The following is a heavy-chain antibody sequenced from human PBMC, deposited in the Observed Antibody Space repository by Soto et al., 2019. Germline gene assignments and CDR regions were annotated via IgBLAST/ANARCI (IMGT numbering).Heavy chain of an antibody. Sequence: SETLSLTCTVSGGSIRGYYWSWIRQPAGKRLEWIGRFYSSANTKYNPSLKSRVTMSVDTSKNQFFLRLSSVTAADTAVYYCARGNWNDDWFDTWGQGTLVTVSS. D-gene: IGHD1-20*01. CDR3: ARGNWNDDWFDT. J-gene: IGHJ5*02. V-gene: IGHV4-4*07. CDR2: FYSSANT. CDR1: GGSIRGYY.